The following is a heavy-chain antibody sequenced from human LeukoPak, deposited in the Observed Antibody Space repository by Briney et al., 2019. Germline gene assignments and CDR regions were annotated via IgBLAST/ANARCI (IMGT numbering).Heavy chain of an antibody. CDR1: GYSFTTYW. Sequence: NLGESLKISCKGSGYSFTTYWIGWVRQMPGKGLEWMGIIYPGDSDTRYSPSFQGQVTISADKSISTVYLQWSSLKASDTAMYYCARQSRDGSKTRGYYFDYWGQGTLVTVSS. CDR2: IYPGDSDT. V-gene: IGHV5-51*01. J-gene: IGHJ4*02. CDR3: ARQSRDGSKTRGYYFDY. D-gene: IGHD3-10*01.